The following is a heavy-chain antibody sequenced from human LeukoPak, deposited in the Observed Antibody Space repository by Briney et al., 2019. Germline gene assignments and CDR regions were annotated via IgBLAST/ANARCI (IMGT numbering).Heavy chain of an antibody. CDR1: GYTLTELS. D-gene: IGHD1-26*01. J-gene: IGHJ4*02. CDR2: FDPEDGET. V-gene: IGHV1-24*01. CDR3: AGQRAVGATRAPFDY. Sequence: GASVKVSCKVSGYTLTELSMHWVRQAPGKGLEWMGGFDPEDGETIYAQKFQGRVTMTEDTSTDTAYMELSSLRSEDTAVYYCAGQRAVGATRAPFDYWGQGTLVTVSS.